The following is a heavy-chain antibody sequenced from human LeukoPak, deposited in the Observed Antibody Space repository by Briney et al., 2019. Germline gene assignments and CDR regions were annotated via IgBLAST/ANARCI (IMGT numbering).Heavy chain of an antibody. V-gene: IGHV1-58*01. CDR1: GFTFTSSA. CDR2: IVVGSGNT. Sequence: ASVKVSCKASGFTFTSSAVQWVRQARVQRLEWIGWIVVGSGNTNYAQNFQERVTITRDMSTSTAYTELSSLRSEDTAVYYCAADGSSSWTGPFYYYYGMDVWGQGTTVTVSS. D-gene: IGHD6-13*01. CDR3: AADGSSSWTGPFYYYYGMDV. J-gene: IGHJ6*02.